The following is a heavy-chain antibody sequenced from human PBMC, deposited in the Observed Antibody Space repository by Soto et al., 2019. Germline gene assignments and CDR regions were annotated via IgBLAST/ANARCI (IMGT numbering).Heavy chain of an antibody. J-gene: IGHJ4*02. CDR1: GGTFSNYA. V-gene: IGHV1-69*13. CDR3: ARAPLPPSIFGVVITNYFDY. Sequence: ASVKVSCKASGGTFSNYAISWVRQAPGRGLEWMGGIIPIFGTANYAQKFQGRVTITADESTSTAYMELSSLRSEDTAVYYCARAPLPPSIFGVVITNYFDYWGQGTLVTVSS. D-gene: IGHD3-3*01. CDR2: IIPIFGTA.